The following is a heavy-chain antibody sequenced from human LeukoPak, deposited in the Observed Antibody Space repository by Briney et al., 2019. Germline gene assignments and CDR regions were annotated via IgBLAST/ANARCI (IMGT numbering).Heavy chain of an antibody. V-gene: IGHV3-21*04. Sequence: PGGSLRLSCAAPGFTFSDYSMNWVRQAPGKGLEWVSSISRRSRHVYYAGSVKGRFTISRDDARNSLYLQMNSLRVEDTAVYYCAKLQKTSCYSVGDYWGQGTLVTVSS. CDR3: AKLQKTSCYSVGDY. J-gene: IGHJ4*02. CDR1: GFTFSDYS. CDR2: ISRRSRHV. D-gene: IGHD2-15*01.